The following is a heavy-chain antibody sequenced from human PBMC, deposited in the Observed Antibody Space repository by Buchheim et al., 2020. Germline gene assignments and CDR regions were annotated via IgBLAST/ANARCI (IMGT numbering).Heavy chain of an antibody. D-gene: IGHD3-10*01. J-gene: IGHJ6*02. CDR2: INPSGGST. CDR3: ARYPLWFGELLKTYGMDV. Sequence: QVQLVQSGAEVKKPGASVKVSCKASGYTFTSYYMHWVRQAPGQGLEWMGIINPSGGSTSYAQKVQGRVTMTRDTSTSTVYMELSSLRSEDTAVYYCARYPLWFGELLKTYGMDVWGQGTT. V-gene: IGHV1-46*01. CDR1: GYTFTSYY.